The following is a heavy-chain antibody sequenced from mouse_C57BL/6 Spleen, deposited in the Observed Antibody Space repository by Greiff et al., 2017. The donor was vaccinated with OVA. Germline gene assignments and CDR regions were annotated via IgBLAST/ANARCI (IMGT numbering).Heavy chain of an antibody. Sequence: QVHVKQSGAELARPGASVKMSCKASGYTFTSYTMHWVKQRPGQGLEWIGYINPSSGYTKSNQKLKDKATLTADKSYSTAYMQLSSLTTEYSAVYYCAREWGTALFAYWGQGTLVTVSA. CDR1: GYTFTSYT. J-gene: IGHJ3*01. D-gene: IGHD3-3*01. CDR2: INPSSGYT. V-gene: IGHV1-4*01. CDR3: AREWGTALFAY.